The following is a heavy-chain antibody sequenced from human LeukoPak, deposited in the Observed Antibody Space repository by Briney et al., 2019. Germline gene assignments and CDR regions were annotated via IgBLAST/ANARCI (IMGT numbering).Heavy chain of an antibody. CDR3: ARAESYSSSWFDY. CDR1: GYSISSGYY. V-gene: IGHV4-38-2*01. Sequence: PSETLSLTCAVSGYSISSGYYWGWIRQPPGKGLEWIGSIYHSGSTYYNPSLKSRVTISVDTSKNQFSLKLSSVTAADTAVYYCARAESYSSSWFDYWGRGTLVTVSS. CDR2: IYHSGST. J-gene: IGHJ4*02. D-gene: IGHD6-13*01.